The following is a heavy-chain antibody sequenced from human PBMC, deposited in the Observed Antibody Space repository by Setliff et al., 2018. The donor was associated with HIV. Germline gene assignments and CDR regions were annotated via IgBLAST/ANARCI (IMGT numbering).Heavy chain of an antibody. CDR1: GGSINSGSYY. Sequence: SETLSLTCTVSGGSINSGSYYWNWIRQPAGMRLEWIGHISTSGTTNYNPSLKSRVTISADTSKSQFSLKLTSVTAADTAAYFCARVSTDYVWGSFLSSGPYYFDFWGQGALVTVSS. J-gene: IGHJ4*02. D-gene: IGHD3-16*01. CDR2: ISTSGTT. V-gene: IGHV4-61*09. CDR3: ARVSTDYVWGSFLSSGPYYFDF.